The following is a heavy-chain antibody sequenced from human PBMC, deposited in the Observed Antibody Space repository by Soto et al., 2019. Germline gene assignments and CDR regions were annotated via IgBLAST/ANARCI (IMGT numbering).Heavy chain of an antibody. CDR2: IRSKAYGGTT. J-gene: IGHJ3*02. CDR3: TRGQDNYDFWSGYYRGAFDI. V-gene: IGHV3-49*03. D-gene: IGHD3-3*01. CDR1: GFTFGDYA. Sequence: GGSLRLSCTASGFTFGDYAMSWFRQAPGKGLEWVGFIRSKAYGGTTEYAASVKGRFTISRDDSKSIAYLQMNSLKTEDTAVYYCTRGQDNYDFWSGYYRGAFDIWGQGTMVTVSS.